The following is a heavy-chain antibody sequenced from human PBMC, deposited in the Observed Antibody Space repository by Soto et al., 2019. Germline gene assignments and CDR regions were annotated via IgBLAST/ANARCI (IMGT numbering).Heavy chain of an antibody. CDR1: GGSISSYY. D-gene: IGHD3-10*01. J-gene: IGHJ4*02. Sequence: SETLSLTCTVSGGSISSYYWSWIRQPPGKGLEWIGYIYYTGSTNYNPSLKSRLTMSVDTSKNQFSLKLSSVTAADTAVYYCARVGLLRFGELAHFDYWGQGTLVTVSS. CDR3: ARVGLLRFGELAHFDY. V-gene: IGHV4-59*01. CDR2: IYYTGST.